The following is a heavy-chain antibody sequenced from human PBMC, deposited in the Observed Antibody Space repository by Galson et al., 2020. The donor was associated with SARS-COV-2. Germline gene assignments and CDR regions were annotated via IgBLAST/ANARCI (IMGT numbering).Heavy chain of an antibody. V-gene: IGHV3-23*01. Sequence: GGSLRLSCAASGFTFSSYAMSWVRQATGKGLEWVSAISGSGGSTYYADSVKGRFTISRDNSKNTLYLQMNSLRAEDTAVYYCAKLPAGSGINFYYYYYYMDVWGKGTTVTVSS. CDR3: AKLPAGSGINFYYYYYYMDV. CDR1: GFTFSSYA. D-gene: IGHD3-10*01. J-gene: IGHJ6*03. CDR2: ISGSGGST.